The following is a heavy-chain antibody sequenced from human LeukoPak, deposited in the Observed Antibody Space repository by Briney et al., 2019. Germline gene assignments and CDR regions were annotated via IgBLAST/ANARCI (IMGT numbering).Heavy chain of an antibody. V-gene: IGHV4-34*01. Sequence: SETLSLTCAVYGGSLSGYYWSWIRQPPGKGLEWIGEINHSGSTNYNPSLKSRVTISVDTSKNQFSLKLSSVTAADTAVYYCARGRYDFWSGWNTFDPWGQGTLVTVSS. CDR1: GGSLSGYY. D-gene: IGHD3-3*01. CDR3: ARGRYDFWSGWNTFDP. CDR2: INHSGST. J-gene: IGHJ5*02.